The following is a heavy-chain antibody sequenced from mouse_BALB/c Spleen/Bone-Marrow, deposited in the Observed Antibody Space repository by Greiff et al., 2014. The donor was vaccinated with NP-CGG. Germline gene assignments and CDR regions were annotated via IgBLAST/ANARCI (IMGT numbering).Heavy chain of an antibody. Sequence: VMLVESGPGLVAPSQSLSITCTVSGFSLTNYGVHWVRQPPGKGLEWLGVIWADGSTNYNPALMSRLSISKDNSKSQVFFKMNSLQTDDTAMYYCARITTATGAMDYWGQGTSVTVSS. CDR3: ARITTATGAMDY. J-gene: IGHJ4*01. CDR1: GFSLTNYG. CDR2: IWADGST. V-gene: IGHV2-9*02. D-gene: IGHD1-2*01.